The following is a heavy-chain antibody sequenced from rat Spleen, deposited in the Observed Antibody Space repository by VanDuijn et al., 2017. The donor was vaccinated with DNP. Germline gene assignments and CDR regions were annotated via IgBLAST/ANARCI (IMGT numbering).Heavy chain of an antibody. D-gene: IGHD1-12*02. CDR3: ARFGSYYYVMDA. J-gene: IGHJ4*01. CDR1: DYSITGNY. CDR2: ISQSGRA. Sequence: EVQLQESGPGRVKPSQSLSLTCSVTDYSITGNYWGWIRKFPGNKMEWIGHISQSGRASYNPSLKSRISITRDTSKNQFSLQLNSVINEDTATYYCARFGSYYYVMDAWGQGASVTVSS. V-gene: IGHV3-1*01.